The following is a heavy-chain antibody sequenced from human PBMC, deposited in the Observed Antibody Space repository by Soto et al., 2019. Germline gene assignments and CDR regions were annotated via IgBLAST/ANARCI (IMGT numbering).Heavy chain of an antibody. V-gene: IGHV5-10-1*01. CDR1: GYSFTSYW. D-gene: IGHD2-2*02. J-gene: IGHJ5*02. CDR3: ARQPRPLGYCSSTSCYTAGWFDP. Sequence: GESLKISCKGSGYSFTSYWISWVRQMPGKGLEWMGRIDPCDSYTNYSPSFQGHVTISADKSISTAYLQWSSLKASDTAMYYCARQPRPLGYCSSTSCYTAGWFDPWGQGTLVTVSS. CDR2: IDPCDSYT.